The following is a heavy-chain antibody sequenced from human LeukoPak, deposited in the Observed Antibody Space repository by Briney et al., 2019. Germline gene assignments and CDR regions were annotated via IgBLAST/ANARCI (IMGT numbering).Heavy chain of an antibody. CDR1: GGSISSSSYY. J-gene: IGHJ3*02. Sequence: PSETLSLTCTVSGGSISSSSYYWGWIRQPPGKGLEWIGYIYYSGNTYYNPSLKSRVTISVDRSKNQFSLKQSSVTAADTAVYYCARATITMAVGVPADAFDIWGQGTMVTVSS. V-gene: IGHV4-30-4*08. CDR3: ARATITMAVGVPADAFDI. D-gene: IGHD3-22*01. CDR2: IYYSGNT.